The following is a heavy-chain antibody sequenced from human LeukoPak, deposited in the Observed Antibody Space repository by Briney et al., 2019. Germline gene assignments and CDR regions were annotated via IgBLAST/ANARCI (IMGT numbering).Heavy chain of an antibody. V-gene: IGHV4-4*07. CDR3: ARAIFGDSYHGIDV. CDR1: GGSIGNYY. J-gene: IGHJ6*02. D-gene: IGHD3-10*01. Sequence: MASETLSLTCTVSGGSIGNYYWTWIRQPAGKGLEWIGRIFVSGSTNYNPSLKGRVTMSVDTSEKQFSLRLTSMSAADTAVYFCARAIFGDSYHGIDVWGQGTTVTVSS. CDR2: IFVSGST.